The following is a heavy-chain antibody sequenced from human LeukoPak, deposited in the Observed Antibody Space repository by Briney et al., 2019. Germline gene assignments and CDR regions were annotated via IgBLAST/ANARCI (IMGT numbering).Heavy chain of an antibody. V-gene: IGHV4-30-2*01. CDR1: SGSISSGGYS. CDR2: IYHSGST. Sequence: SQTLSLTCAVSSGSISSGGYSWSWIRQPPGKGLEWIGYIYHSGSTYYNPSLKSRVTISVDRSKNQFSLKLSSVTAADTAVYYCARKGYSGTHGWFDPWGQGTLVTVSS. D-gene: IGHD3-22*01. J-gene: IGHJ5*02. CDR3: ARKGYSGTHGWFDP.